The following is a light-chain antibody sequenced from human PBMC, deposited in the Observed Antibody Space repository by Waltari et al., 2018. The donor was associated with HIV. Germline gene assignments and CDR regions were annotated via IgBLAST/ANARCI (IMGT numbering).Light chain of an antibody. CDR3: QAWDSSTVV. Sequence: SYEVTQPPSVSVSPGQTASITCPGHNLGNKYTAWYQQKPGQSPVLVIYEDNKRRSGTPERFSCSNSGDTATLTISGTQAMDEADYYCQAWDSSTVVFGGGTRLTVL. CDR2: EDN. CDR1: NLGNKY. V-gene: IGLV3-1*01. J-gene: IGLJ2*01.